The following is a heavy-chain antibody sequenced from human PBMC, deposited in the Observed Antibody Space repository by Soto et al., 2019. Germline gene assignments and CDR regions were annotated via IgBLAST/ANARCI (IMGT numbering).Heavy chain of an antibody. CDR2: IIPMFGTT. J-gene: IGHJ5*01. D-gene: IGHD6-13*01. Sequence: QVQLVQSGAEVRKPGSSVKVSCKASGGTFSRYAINGVRQAPGQGLEWMGGIIPMFGTTNYAQKFKGRVTITADESTSTVYMELNTLRSEDAAVYYCARASIHGSSWYFWFDPWGQGTLVTVSS. CDR3: ARASIHGSSWYFWFDP. V-gene: IGHV1-69*01. CDR1: GGTFSRYA.